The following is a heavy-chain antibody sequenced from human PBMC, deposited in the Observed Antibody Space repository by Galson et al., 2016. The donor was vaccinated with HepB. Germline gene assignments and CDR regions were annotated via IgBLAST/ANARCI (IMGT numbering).Heavy chain of an antibody. CDR3: ARRMLPPFFTLDV. CDR2: IYPGVSDL. D-gene: IGHD2-8*01. CDR1: GYNFAHQW. V-gene: IGHV5-51*01. J-gene: IGHJ6*02. Sequence: QSGAEVKKPGESLKISCNASGYNFAHQWIGWVRQMPGKGLEWMGIIYPGVSDLRYSPSFQGQVLISADKSTSTAYLQWDSLKVSDTAIYYCARRMLPPFFTLDVWGQGTTVTVSS.